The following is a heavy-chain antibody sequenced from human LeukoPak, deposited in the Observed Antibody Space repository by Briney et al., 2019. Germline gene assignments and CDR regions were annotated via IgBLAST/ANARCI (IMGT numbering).Heavy chain of an antibody. CDR3: ARASKILTGYFDY. V-gene: IGHV3-48*01. CDR2: ISISGGII. CDR1: GFTFSTYS. Sequence: GGSLRLSCAASGFTFSTYSMNWVRQAPGKGLEWVSYISISGGIIYYADSVKGRFTISRDNAKNSLYPQMNSLRAEDTAVYYCARASKILTGYFDYWGQGTLATVSS. J-gene: IGHJ4*01. D-gene: IGHD3-9*01.